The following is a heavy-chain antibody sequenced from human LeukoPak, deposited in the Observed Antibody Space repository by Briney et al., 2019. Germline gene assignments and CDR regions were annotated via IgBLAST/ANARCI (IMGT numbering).Heavy chain of an antibody. Sequence: GGSLRLSCAASGYTFTSYYMHWVRQAPGQGLEWMGIINPSGGSTSYAQKFQGRVTMTRDTSTSTVYMELSSLRSEDTAVYYCASSSSGPGYWGQGTLVTVSS. CDR1: GYTFTSYY. D-gene: IGHD6-6*01. J-gene: IGHJ4*02. CDR3: ASSSSGPGY. CDR2: INPSGGST. V-gene: IGHV1-46*01.